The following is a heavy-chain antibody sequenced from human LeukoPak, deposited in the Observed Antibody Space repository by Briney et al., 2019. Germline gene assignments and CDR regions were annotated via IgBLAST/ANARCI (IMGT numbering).Heavy chain of an antibody. J-gene: IGHJ3*02. CDR2: IDYSGSS. Sequence: AETLSLTCSVSGGSISSYSWTWIRQPPGKGLEWIGFIDYSGSSNNNPSLKSRVTISADPSTNHFSLNLTSVTAADTAVYFCARDHPVADWAPDIWGRGTMVTVSS. CDR3: ARDHPVADWAPDI. CDR1: GGSISSYS. D-gene: IGHD3-9*01. V-gene: IGHV4-59*13.